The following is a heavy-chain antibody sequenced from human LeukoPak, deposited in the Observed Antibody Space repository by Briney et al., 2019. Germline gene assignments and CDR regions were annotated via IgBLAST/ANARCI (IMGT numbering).Heavy chain of an antibody. CDR2: IYTSGST. D-gene: IGHD6-13*01. CDR1: GVSVTSYY. CDR3: ARLTKDSSSSSGYYFDY. V-gene: IGHV4-4*07. Sequence: SETLSLTCTVSGVSVTSYYWSWLRQPAGKGLEWIGRIYTSGSTSYNPSLRSRLTMSVDTSKNQFSLNLGSVTAADTAVYYCARLTKDSSSSSGYYFDYWGQGTLVTVSS. J-gene: IGHJ4*02.